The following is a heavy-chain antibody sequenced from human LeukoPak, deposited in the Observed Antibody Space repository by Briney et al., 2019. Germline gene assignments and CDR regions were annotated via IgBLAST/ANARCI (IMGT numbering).Heavy chain of an antibody. V-gene: IGHV3-7*01. CDR1: GFTFSSYW. CDR2: IKQDGSEK. D-gene: IGHD3-10*01. J-gene: IGHJ5*02. Sequence: PGGSLRLSCAASGFTFSSYWMSWVRQAPGKGLEWVANIKQDGSEKYYVDSVKGRFTISRDNAKNSLYLQMNSLRAEDTAVYYCAREAYHYGSGSYYGEWFDPWGQGTLVTVSS. CDR3: AREAYHYGSGSYYGEWFDP.